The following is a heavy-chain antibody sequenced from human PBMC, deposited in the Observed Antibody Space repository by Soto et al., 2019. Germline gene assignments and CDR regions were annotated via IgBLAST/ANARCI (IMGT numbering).Heavy chain of an antibody. V-gene: IGHV1-46*03. J-gene: IGHJ6*02. Sequence: QVQLVQSGAEVKKPGASVMVSCKASGYTFTTHYMHWVRQAPGQGLEWMGIIVPIGGSTGYAQKFQGRVTMTRDTSTSTVYMELSSLRSEDPAIYYCARATTLARGVHHFYGMDVWGQGTTVIVSS. CDR3: ARATTLARGVHHFYGMDV. CDR1: GYTFTTHY. D-gene: IGHD3-10*01. CDR2: IVPIGGST.